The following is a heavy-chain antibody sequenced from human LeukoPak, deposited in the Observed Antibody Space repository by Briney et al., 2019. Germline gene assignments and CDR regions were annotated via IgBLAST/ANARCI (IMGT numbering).Heavy chain of an antibody. CDR2: INHSGST. D-gene: IGHD6-6*01. Sequence: SETLSLTCAVYGGSFSGYYWSWIRQPPGKGLELIGEINHSGSTNYNPSLKSRVTISVDTSKNQFSLKLSSVTAADTAVYYCATTYSSSSYFDYWGQGTLVTVSS. CDR3: ATTYSSSSYFDY. CDR1: GGSFSGYY. V-gene: IGHV4-34*01. J-gene: IGHJ4*02.